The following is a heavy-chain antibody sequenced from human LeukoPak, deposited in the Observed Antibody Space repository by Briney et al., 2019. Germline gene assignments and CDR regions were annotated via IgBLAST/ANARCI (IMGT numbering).Heavy chain of an antibody. D-gene: IGHD1-26*01. J-gene: IGHJ4*02. CDR1: GYSIRSGYH. CDR2: INYSEKP. CDR3: ASLRERSYYARGFDY. V-gene: IGHV4-38-2*02. Sequence: SETLSLTCSVSGYSIRSGYHWAWIRQPPGKGLEWIGSINYSEKPYYNPSLKSRVTISVDTSKNQFSLKLRSVTAADTSVYYCASLRERSYYARGFDYWGQGTLVTVSS.